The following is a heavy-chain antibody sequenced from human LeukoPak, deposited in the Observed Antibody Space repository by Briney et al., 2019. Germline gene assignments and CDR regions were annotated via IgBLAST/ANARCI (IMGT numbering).Heavy chain of an antibody. CDR1: GGTFSSYA. V-gene: IGHV1-69*04. Sequence: GASVEVSCKASGGTFSSYAISWVRQAPGQGLEWMGRIIPILGIANYAQKFQGRVTITADKSTSTAYMELSSLRSEDTAVYYCARGMYGGNSGGRSAFDIWGQGTMVTVSS. CDR2: IIPILGIA. D-gene: IGHD4-23*01. CDR3: ARGMYGGNSGGRSAFDI. J-gene: IGHJ3*02.